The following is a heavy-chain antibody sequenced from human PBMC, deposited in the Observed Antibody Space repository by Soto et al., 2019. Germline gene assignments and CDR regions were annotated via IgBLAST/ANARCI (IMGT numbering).Heavy chain of an antibody. CDR1: GFTFSSYS. V-gene: IGHV3-48*01. CDR3: ARDIYDSSGYYVNFDY. J-gene: IGHJ4*02. CDR2: ISSSSSTI. Sequence: EVQVVESGGGLVQPGGSLRLSCAASGFTFSSYSMNWVRQAPGKGLEWVSYISSSSSTIYYADSVKGRFTISRDNAKNSLYLQMNSLRAEDTAVYYCARDIYDSSGYYVNFDYWGQGTLVTVSS. D-gene: IGHD3-22*01.